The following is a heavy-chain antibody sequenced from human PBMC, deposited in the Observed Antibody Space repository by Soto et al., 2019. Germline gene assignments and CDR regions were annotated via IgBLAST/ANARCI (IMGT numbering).Heavy chain of an antibody. J-gene: IGHJ4*02. CDR1: GGSISSYY. CDR3: ARSIGGYDLYYFDY. Sequence: SETLSLTCTVSGGSISSYYWSWIRQPPGKGLEWIGYIYYSGSTNYNPSLKSRVTISVDTSKNQFSLKLSSVTAADTAVYYCARSIGGYDLYYFDYWGQGTLVTVSS. V-gene: IGHV4-59*01. CDR2: IYYSGST. D-gene: IGHD5-12*01.